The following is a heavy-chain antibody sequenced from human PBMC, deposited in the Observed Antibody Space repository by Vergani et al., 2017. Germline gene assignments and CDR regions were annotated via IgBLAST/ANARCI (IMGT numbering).Heavy chain of an antibody. CDR1: GGSFSGYY. Sequence: QVQLQQWGAGLLKPSETLSLTCAVYGGSFSGYYWSWIRQPPGKGLEWIGEINHSGSTNYNPSLKSRVTISVDTSKNQFSLKLSSVTAAETAVYYCARGTGCSGGSCYLSYWGQGTLVNV. J-gene: IGHJ4*02. V-gene: IGHV4-34*01. D-gene: IGHD2-15*01. CDR3: ARGTGCSGGSCYLSY. CDR2: INHSGST.